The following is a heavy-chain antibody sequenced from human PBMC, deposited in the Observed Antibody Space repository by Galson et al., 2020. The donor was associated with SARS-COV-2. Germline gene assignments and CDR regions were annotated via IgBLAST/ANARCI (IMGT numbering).Heavy chain of an antibody. CDR1: GGSISSSSYY. D-gene: IGHD1-26*01. V-gene: IGHV4-39*07. CDR2: IYNSGST. J-gene: IGHJ4*02. CDR3: ARDQGGSYHLDY. Sequence: SETLSLTCTVSGGSISSSSYYWGWIRQPPGKGLEWIGSIYNSGSTYYNPSLKSRVTMSVDTSKNQFSLKLSSVTAADTAVYYCARDQGGSYHLDYWGQGTLVTVSS.